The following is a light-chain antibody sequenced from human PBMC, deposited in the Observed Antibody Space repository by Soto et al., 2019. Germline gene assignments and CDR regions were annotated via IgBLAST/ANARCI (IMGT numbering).Light chain of an antibody. V-gene: IGKV1-39*01. CDR2: AAS. CDR1: QSISSY. Sequence: DIQMTQSPSSLSASVGDRVTITFRASQSISSYLNWYQQKPGKAPKLLIYAASSLQSGVPSRFSGSGYGTEFTLTISSLQPDDFATYYCQQYNTYSSLTFGGGTKVDIK. CDR3: QQYNTYSSLT. J-gene: IGKJ4*01.